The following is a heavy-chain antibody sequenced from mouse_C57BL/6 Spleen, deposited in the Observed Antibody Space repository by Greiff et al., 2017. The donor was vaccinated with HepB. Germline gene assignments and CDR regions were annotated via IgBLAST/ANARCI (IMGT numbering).Heavy chain of an antibody. CDR3: TATNDDGGAMDY. J-gene: IGHJ4*01. CDR1: GFNIKDDY. Sequence: EVQLQQSGAELVRPGASVKLSCTASGFNIKDDYMHWVKQRPEQGLEWIGWIDPENGDTEYASKFQGKATITADTSSNTAYLQLSSLTSEDTAVDDVTATNDDGGAMDYWGQGTSVTVSS. D-gene: IGHD2-4*01. V-gene: IGHV14-4*01. CDR2: IDPENGDT.